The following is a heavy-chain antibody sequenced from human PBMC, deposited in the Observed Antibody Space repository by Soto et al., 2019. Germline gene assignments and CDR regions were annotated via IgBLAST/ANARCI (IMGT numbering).Heavy chain of an antibody. D-gene: IGHD3-22*01. J-gene: IGHJ4*02. CDR2: ISYDGNTK. Sequence: QVQLVESGGGVVQPGRSLRLSCEASGFTFSSYGMHWVRQAPGKGLEWVAVISYDGNTKYYSDSVKGRFTISRDNSKNTLYLQLNSLRTEDTAVDYCAHQIAPGHWGRGTLVTVSA. CDR3: AHQIAPGH. CDR1: GFTFSSYG. V-gene: IGHV3-30*03.